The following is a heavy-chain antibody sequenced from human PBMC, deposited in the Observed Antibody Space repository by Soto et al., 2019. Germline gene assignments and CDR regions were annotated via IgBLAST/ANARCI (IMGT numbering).Heavy chain of an antibody. Sequence: SETLSLTCAVSGGSISSSNWWSWVRKPPGKGLEWIGEIYHSGSTNYNPSLKSRVTISVDKSKNQFSLKLSSVTAADTAVYYCAKQPGYCSSTSCYMGFDYWGQGTLVTVS. J-gene: IGHJ4*02. CDR1: GGSISSSNW. D-gene: IGHD2-2*02. CDR3: AKQPGYCSSTSCYMGFDY. CDR2: IYHSGST. V-gene: IGHV4-4*02.